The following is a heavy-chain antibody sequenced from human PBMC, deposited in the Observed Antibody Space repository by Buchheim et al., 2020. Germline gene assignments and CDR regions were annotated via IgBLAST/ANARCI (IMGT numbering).Heavy chain of an antibody. J-gene: IGHJ5*02. CDR1: GFTFSSYA. CDR2: ISYDGSNK. CDR3: SYGSGRRTWFDP. V-gene: IGHV3-30-3*01. D-gene: IGHD3-10*01. Sequence: QVQLVESGGGVVQPGRSLRLSCAASGFTFSSYAMHWVRQAPGKGLEWVAVISYDGSNKYYADSVKGRFTISRDNSKNTLYLQMNSLRAEDTAVYYCSYGSGRRTWFDPWGQGTL.